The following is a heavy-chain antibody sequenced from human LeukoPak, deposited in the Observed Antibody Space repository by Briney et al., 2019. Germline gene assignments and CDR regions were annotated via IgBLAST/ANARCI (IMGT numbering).Heavy chain of an antibody. CDR2: ISGSGGST. D-gene: IGHD3-22*01. CDR3: AKGYYDTSGYSAFAS. Sequence: GGSLRLSFAASGFTFSSYAISWFRQAPGKGLEGVSPISGSGGSTYYADSMKGRFTISRDNSKNTLYLQMSRLRAADTAVYYCAKGYYDTSGYSAFASSGQGRMVTVYS. V-gene: IGHV3-23*01. J-gene: IGHJ3*02. CDR1: GFTFSSYA.